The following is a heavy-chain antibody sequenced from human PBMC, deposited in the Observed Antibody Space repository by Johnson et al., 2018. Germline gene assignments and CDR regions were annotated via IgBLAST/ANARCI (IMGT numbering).Heavy chain of an antibody. Sequence: LVESGGGVVQPGRSLRLSCAASGFTFSSYAMHWVRQAPGKGLEWVAVISYDGSNKYYADSVKGRFTISRDNSKNALYLQMNSLRAEDTAVFYCAKEVGTYYYYAMDVWGHGTTVTVSS. CDR1: GFTFSSYA. J-gene: IGHJ6*02. CDR2: ISYDGSNK. CDR3: AKEVGTYYYYAMDV. V-gene: IGHV3-30-3*01. D-gene: IGHD1-1*01.